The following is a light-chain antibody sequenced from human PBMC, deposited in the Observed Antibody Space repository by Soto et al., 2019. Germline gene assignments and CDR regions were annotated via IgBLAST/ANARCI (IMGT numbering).Light chain of an antibody. V-gene: IGKV1-39*01. Sequence: DIQMTQSPSTLSASVGDRVTITCRASQSISSWVAWYQQKPGEAPKLLIYDASSLQSGVPSRFSGSGSGTDFTLTISSLQPEDFATYYCQQSYSTPRTFGQGTKVDIK. CDR3: QQSYSTPRT. J-gene: IGKJ1*01. CDR1: QSISSW. CDR2: DAS.